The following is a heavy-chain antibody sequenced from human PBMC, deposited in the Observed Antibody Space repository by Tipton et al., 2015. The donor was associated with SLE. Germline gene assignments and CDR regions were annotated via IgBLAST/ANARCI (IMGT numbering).Heavy chain of an antibody. V-gene: IGHV4-59*02. Sequence: TLSLTCTVSGGSVSSYYWSWIRQTPGKGLEWIAYIYYGGSTDYNPSLRSRVTTSVDTSKNQFSLNLGSVTAADTAVYYCARPLGYCSSASCYAGTNWFDPCGQRSLVTVSS. D-gene: IGHD2/OR15-2a*01. CDR1: GGSVSSYY. CDR3: ARPLGYCSSASCYAGTNWFDP. CDR2: IYYGGST. J-gene: IGHJ5*02.